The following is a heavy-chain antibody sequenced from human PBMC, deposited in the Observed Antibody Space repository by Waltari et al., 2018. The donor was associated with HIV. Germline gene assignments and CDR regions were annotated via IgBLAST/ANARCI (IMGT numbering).Heavy chain of an antibody. Sequence: EVQLVQSGAEVKKPGESLKISCAASGFNFNTFWIGWVRQMPGKGLEYLGMIYPIDSDTRYSPSFQGHVVISVDKSIDTAYLHWNSLEASDAAMYFCARYHVSPDDYGGNPRIFDYFDLWGQGTQVTVS. J-gene: IGHJ4*02. CDR2: IYPIDSDT. D-gene: IGHD4-17*01. CDR1: GFNFNTFW. CDR3: ARYHVSPDDYGGNPRIFDYFDL. V-gene: IGHV5-51*01.